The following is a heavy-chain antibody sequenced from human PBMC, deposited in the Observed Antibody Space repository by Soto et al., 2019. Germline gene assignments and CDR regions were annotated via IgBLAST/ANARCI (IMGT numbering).Heavy chain of an antibody. CDR2: IVPTLHVT. J-gene: IGHJ4*02. V-gene: IGHV1-69*08. CDR1: GGTSAIYT. Sequence: QVQVVQSGAEVKRPGSSLKVSCETSGGTSAIYTITWVRQAPGQGLQWMGRIVPTLHVTNYAQEFQGRLTTRAGTSTTTVHMELSSLTSEDAAVYYCTTEKFGDGRVGVRYWGQGTLVTVSS. D-gene: IGHD3-10*01. CDR3: TTEKFGDGRVGVRY.